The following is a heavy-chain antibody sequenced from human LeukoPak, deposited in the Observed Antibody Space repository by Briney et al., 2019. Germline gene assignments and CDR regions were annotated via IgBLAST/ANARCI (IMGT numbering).Heavy chain of an antibody. J-gene: IGHJ4*02. D-gene: IGHD1-26*01. CDR3: ARDPGGPFDY. CDR2: MNPNSGNT. CDR1: GYTFANYD. Sequence: ASVKVSCKASGYTFANYDINWVRQATGQGLEWMGWMNPNSGNTGYAQTFQGRVSMTSDTSINTAYMELSSVRSDDTAVYYCARDPGGPFDYWGQGTLVTVSS. V-gene: IGHV1-8*01.